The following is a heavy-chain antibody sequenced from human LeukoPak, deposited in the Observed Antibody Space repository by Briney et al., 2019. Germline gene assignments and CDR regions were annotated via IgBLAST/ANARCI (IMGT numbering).Heavy chain of an antibody. V-gene: IGHV3-9*01. D-gene: IGHD3-10*01. J-gene: IGHJ4*02. Sequence: GRSLRLSCAASGFTFDDYAMHWVRQAPGKGLEWVSGISWNSGSIGYADSVKGRFTISRDNAKNSLYLQMNSLRAEDTAVYYCARDAQSWLDYWGQGTLVTVSS. CDR1: GFTFDDYA. CDR3: ARDAQSWLDY. CDR2: ISWNSGSI.